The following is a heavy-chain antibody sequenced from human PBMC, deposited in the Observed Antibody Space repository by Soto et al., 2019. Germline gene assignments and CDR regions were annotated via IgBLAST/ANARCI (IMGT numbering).Heavy chain of an antibody. J-gene: IGHJ6*02. Sequence: SETLSLTCTVSGGSISSYYWSWIRQPPGKGLEWIGYIYYSGSTNYNPSLKSRVTISVDTSKNQFSLKLSSVTAADTAVYYCARDPNYYDSSGVPIINDYYYYGMDVWGQGTTVTVSS. CDR2: IYYSGST. V-gene: IGHV4-59*01. D-gene: IGHD3-22*01. CDR3: ARDPNYYDSSGVPIINDYYYYGMDV. CDR1: GGSISSYY.